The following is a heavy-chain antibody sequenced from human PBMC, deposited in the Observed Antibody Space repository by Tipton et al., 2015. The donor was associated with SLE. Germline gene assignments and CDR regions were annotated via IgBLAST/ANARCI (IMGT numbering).Heavy chain of an antibody. D-gene: IGHD3-16*01. CDR3: RLITITSLFDY. Sequence: TLSLTCTVSGGSISSGSYYWSWIRQPAGKGLEWIGRIYTSGSTNYNPSLKSRVTTSVDTSKNQFSLKLSSVTAADTAVYYCRLITITSLFDYWGQGTLVTVSS. CDR1: GGSISSGSYY. CDR2: IYTSGST. V-gene: IGHV4-61*02. J-gene: IGHJ4*02.